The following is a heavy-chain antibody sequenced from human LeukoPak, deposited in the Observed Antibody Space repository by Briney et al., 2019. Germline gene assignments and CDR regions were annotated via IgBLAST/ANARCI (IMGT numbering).Heavy chain of an antibody. CDR3: ARERGMRELRTWFDP. J-gene: IGHJ5*02. V-gene: IGHV4-4*07. Sequence: SETLSLTCTVSGGSISSYYWNWIRQPAGKTLEWIGRVYVTGITNYNPSLKSRVTISLDKARNQVSLMLTSVTAADTAVYYCARERGMRELRTWFDPWGQGSLVTVST. CDR1: GGSISSYY. CDR2: VYVTGIT. D-gene: IGHD3-16*01.